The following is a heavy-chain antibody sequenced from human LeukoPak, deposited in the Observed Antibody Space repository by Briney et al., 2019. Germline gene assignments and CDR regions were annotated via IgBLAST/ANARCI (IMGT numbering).Heavy chain of an antibody. V-gene: IGHV3-23*01. CDR3: AKDQKRGVNYGDYDAFDI. Sequence: GGSLRLSCAASGFTFSSYAMSWVRQAPGKGLEWVSAISGSGGSTYYADSVKGRFTISRDNSKNTLYLQMNSLRAEDTAVYYCAKDQKRGVNYGDYDAFDIWGQGTMVTVSS. D-gene: IGHD4-17*01. CDR2: ISGSGGST. CDR1: GFTFSSYA. J-gene: IGHJ3*02.